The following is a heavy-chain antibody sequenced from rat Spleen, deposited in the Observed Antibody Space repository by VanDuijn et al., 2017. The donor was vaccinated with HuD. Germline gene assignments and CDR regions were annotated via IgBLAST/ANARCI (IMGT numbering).Heavy chain of an antibody. J-gene: IGHJ2*01. Sequence: EVQLVESDGGLVQPGRSLKLSCAASGFTFSNSYLAWVRQAPAKGLEWVAYISTDGDTTYYRDSVKGRFTISRDNAKSTLYLQMDRLRSEDTATYYCTTDPDYGLYYWGQGVMVTVSS. V-gene: IGHV5-27*01. D-gene: IGHD1-6*01. CDR1: GFTFSNSY. CDR2: ISTDGDTT. CDR3: TTDPDYGLYY.